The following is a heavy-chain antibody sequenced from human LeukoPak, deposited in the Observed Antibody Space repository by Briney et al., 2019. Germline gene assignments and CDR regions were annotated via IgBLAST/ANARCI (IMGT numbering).Heavy chain of an antibody. CDR2: ISYSGGST. V-gene: IGHV3-23*01. D-gene: IGHD2-2*01. CDR1: GFSFSSYA. CDR3: AKLGWLGYCSSTSCPLGY. J-gene: IGHJ4*02. Sequence: PGGSLRLSCAAPGFSFSSYAMSWVRPAPGKGLEWVSGISYSGGSTYYTDSVQGRLTISRDNSKNTLYLEMNSLRVEDTAVYYCAKLGWLGYCSSTSCPLGYWGQGTLVTVSS.